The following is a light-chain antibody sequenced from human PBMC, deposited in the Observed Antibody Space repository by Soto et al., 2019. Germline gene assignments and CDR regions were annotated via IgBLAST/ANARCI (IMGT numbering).Light chain of an antibody. Sequence: QSALTQPPSVSGAPGQRVTIPCTGSSSNIGRGYDVHWYQQFPGSAPRLLLSGDSNRPSGVPDRFSGSRSGTSASLAITGLQAEDEADYYCCSYAGSYNLYVFGTGTKVTVL. CDR1: SSNIGRGYD. CDR2: GDS. V-gene: IGLV1-40*01. CDR3: CSYAGSYNLYV. J-gene: IGLJ1*01.